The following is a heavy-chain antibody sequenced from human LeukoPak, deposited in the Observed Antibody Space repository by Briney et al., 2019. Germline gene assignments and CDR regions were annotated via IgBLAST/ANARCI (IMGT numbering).Heavy chain of an antibody. CDR1: GYTFTSYD. CDR3: ARDWSLYSSSSVEVWAFDI. V-gene: IGHV1-8*01. CDR2: MNPNSGNT. J-gene: IGHJ3*02. D-gene: IGHD6-6*01. Sequence: ASVKVSCKASGYTFTSYDINWVRQATGQGLEWMGWMNPNSGNTGYAQKFQGRVTMTRNTSISTAYMELSSLRAEDTAVYYCARDWSLYSSSSVEVWAFDIWGQGTMVTVSS.